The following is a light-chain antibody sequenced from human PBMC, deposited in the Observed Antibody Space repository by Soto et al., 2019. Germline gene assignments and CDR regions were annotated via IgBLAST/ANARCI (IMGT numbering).Light chain of an antibody. J-gene: IGKJ2*01. CDR1: QSVSSN. CDR2: GAS. CDR3: QQYNTWPPMYA. V-gene: IGKV3-15*01. Sequence: EIVMTQSPATLSVSPGERATLSCRASQSVSSNLAWYQQKPCQAPRLLIYGASTRATGIPARFSGSGSGTAFTLAISSLQSEDFAVYYCQQYNTWPPMYAFGQGNKLEIK.